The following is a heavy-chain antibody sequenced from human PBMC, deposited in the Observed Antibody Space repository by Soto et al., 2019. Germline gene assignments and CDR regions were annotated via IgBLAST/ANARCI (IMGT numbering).Heavy chain of an antibody. Sequence: QVQLVQSGAEVKKPGASVKVSCKASGYKFTTYGVSWVRQAPGQGLEWMGWISPYNGNTNYAQTLQGRASLTTDPATGTAYLEVRSLRSDDTAVYFCAREGGLRSYDWPPDYWGQGTLVTVSS. D-gene: IGHD3-9*01. CDR1: GYKFTTYG. CDR3: AREGGLRSYDWPPDY. V-gene: IGHV1-18*01. CDR2: ISPYNGNT. J-gene: IGHJ4*02.